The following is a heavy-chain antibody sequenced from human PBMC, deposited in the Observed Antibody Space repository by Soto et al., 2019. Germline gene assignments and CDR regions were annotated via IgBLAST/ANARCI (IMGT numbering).Heavy chain of an antibody. D-gene: IGHD1-1*01. V-gene: IGHV4-59*08. CDR2: IYYSRST. Sequence: QVQLQESGPGLVKPSETLSLTCTVSGGSISSYYWSWIRQPPGKGLEWIGYIYYSRSTNYNPSLTSRVTLSVDTSKNQFSLKLSAVTAADTAVYYCARRYGYSFDYWGQGTLVTVSS. CDR1: GGSISSYY. CDR3: ARRYGYSFDY. J-gene: IGHJ4*02.